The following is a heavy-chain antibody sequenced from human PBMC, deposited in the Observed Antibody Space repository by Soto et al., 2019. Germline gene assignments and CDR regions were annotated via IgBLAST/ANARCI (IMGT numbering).Heavy chain of an antibody. D-gene: IGHD2-21*01. Sequence: SLILSCSSSGFNFAAYTMSWVLLTPGKGLEWVGFIRRIAYGGTTDYAASVKGRFTISRDDSRKIVYLQMSRLKIEDTAVYYCSRSMAIDCEAWGQGTLVTVSS. V-gene: IGHV3-49*04. CDR1: GFNFAAYT. CDR3: SRSMAIDCEA. J-gene: IGHJ5*02. CDR2: IRRIAYGGTT.